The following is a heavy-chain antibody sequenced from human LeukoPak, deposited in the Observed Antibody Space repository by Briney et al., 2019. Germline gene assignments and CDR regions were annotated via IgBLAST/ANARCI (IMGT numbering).Heavy chain of an antibody. CDR3: ARGAGDAFDI. J-gene: IGHJ3*02. CDR2: INIDGSST. Sequence: QSGGSLRLSCEASGFSFSSYWMHWVRQAPGKGLVWVSRINIDGSSTTYADSVKGRFTISRDNAKNSLYLQMNSLRAEDTAVYYCARGAGDAFDIWGQGTMVTVSS. V-gene: IGHV3-74*01. CDR1: GFSFSSYW.